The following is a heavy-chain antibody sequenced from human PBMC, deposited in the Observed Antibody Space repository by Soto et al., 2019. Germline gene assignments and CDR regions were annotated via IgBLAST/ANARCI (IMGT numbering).Heavy chain of an antibody. D-gene: IGHD2-15*01. V-gene: IGHV1-18*01. J-gene: IGHJ4*02. Sequence: GASVKVSCKASGYTFTSYGISWVRQAPGQGLEWMGWISAYNGNTNYAQKLQGRVTMTTDTSTSTAYMELRSLRSDDTAVYYCARDRQILGYCSGRSCDSYFDYWGQGSLVTVSS. CDR1: GYTFTSYG. CDR2: ISAYNGNT. CDR3: ARDRQILGYCSGRSCDSYFDY.